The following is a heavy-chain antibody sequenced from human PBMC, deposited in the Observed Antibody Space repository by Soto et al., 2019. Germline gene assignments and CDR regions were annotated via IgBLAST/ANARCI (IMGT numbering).Heavy chain of an antibody. CDR2: IIPIFGTA. CDR3: ARVRLDIRHREFDY. V-gene: IGHV1-69*13. Sequence: ASVKVSCKASGGTFSTYVISWVRQAPGQGLEWMGGIIPIFGTANYAQKFQGRVTITADESTSTADMELSSLRSEDTAVYYCARVRLDIRHREFDYSGQAPLVTVSS. D-gene: IGHD2-2*03. CDR1: GGTFSTYV. J-gene: IGHJ4*02.